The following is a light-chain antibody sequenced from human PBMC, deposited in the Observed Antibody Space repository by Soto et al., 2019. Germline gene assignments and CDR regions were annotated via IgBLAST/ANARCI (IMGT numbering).Light chain of an antibody. Sequence: DIQMTQSPSSLSAFVGDSVTVTCRASQPIGTSLHWYQQKAGKAPKVLISAATKLQSGVPSRFPAGAAGTDFRLTISNLFPEDSATHSCQRGDNTSWTFGRGTKVELK. CDR3: QRGDNTSWT. V-gene: IGKV1-39*01. CDR2: AAT. CDR1: QPIGTS. J-gene: IGKJ1*01.